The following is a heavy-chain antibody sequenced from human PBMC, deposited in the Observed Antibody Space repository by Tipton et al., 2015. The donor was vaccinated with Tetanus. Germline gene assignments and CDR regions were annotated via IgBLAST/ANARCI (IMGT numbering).Heavy chain of an antibody. Sequence: GSLRLSCAASGFTFSDYTMAWVRQAPGEGLEWVSTISGGGHNTHYADSVQGWFTISRDNSKNTMYLQMNSLRAEDTAVYYCTKDVGIVLFDYWGQGTLVTVSS. CDR1: GFTFSDYT. CDR3: TKDVGIVLFDY. V-gene: IGHV3-23*01. D-gene: IGHD2-8*01. CDR2: ISGGGHNT. J-gene: IGHJ4*02.